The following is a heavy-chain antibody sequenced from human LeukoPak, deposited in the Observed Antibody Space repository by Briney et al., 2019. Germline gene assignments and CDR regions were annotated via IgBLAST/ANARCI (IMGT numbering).Heavy chain of an antibody. CDR3: ARAAGATYYYDSGGYQHVDPDAFDI. V-gene: IGHV4-59*01. CDR1: GGSISSYY. Sequence: SETLSLTCTVSGGSISSYYWSWIRQPPGKGLEWIGYIYYSGSTNYNPSLKSRVTISVDTSKNQFSLKLSSVTAADTAVYYCARAAGATYYYDSGGYQHVDPDAFDIWGQGTMVTVSS. CDR2: IYYSGST. J-gene: IGHJ3*02. D-gene: IGHD3-22*01.